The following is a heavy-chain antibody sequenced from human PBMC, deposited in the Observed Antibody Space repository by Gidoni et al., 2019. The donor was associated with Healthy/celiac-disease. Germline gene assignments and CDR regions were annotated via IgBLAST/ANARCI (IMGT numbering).Heavy chain of an antibody. CDR2: INHSGST. J-gene: IGHJ4*02. CDR3: ARGRRGYDSSGYASH. CDR1: GGPFSGYY. V-gene: IGHV4-34*01. D-gene: IGHD3-22*01. Sequence: QVQLQPRGAGLLKPSVTLSLTCAVYGGPFSGYYWSWIRQPPGKGLEWIGEINHSGSTNYNPSLKSRVTISVDTSKNQFSLKLSSVTAEDTAVYYCARGRRGYDSSGYASHWGQGTLVTVSS.